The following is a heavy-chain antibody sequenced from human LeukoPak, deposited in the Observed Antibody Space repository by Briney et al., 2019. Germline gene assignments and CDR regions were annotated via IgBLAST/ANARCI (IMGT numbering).Heavy chain of an antibody. CDR1: GLTFSRYD. Sequence: GGSLRLSCATSGLTFSRYDMHWVRQVTGKGLEWVSGIGSAGDTYYPGSVKGRFTISRENAKNSLYLQMNSLRAGDTAVYYCARVSYDSSGYYFDYWGQGTLVTVSS. CDR3: ARVSYDSSGYYFDY. J-gene: IGHJ4*02. V-gene: IGHV3-13*01. CDR2: IGSAGDT. D-gene: IGHD3-22*01.